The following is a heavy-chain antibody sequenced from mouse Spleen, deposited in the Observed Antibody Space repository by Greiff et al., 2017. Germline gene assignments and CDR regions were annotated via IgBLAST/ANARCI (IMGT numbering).Heavy chain of an antibody. CDR1: GFTFSDYG. Sequence: EVHLVESGGGLVKPGGSLKLSCAASGFTFSDYGMAWVRQAPGKGPEWVAFISNLAYSIYYADTVTGRFTISRENAKNTLYLEMSSLRSEDTAMYYCSTVVAPYWYFDVWGAGTTVTVSS. D-gene: IGHD1-1*01. CDR3: STVVAPYWYFDV. J-gene: IGHJ1*01. V-gene: IGHV5-15*02. CDR2: ISNLAYSI.